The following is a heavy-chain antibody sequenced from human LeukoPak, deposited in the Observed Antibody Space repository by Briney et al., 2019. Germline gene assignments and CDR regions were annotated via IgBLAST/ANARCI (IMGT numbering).Heavy chain of an antibody. CDR3: ARVNKGYCSSTSCDDSDAFDI. CDR1: GGSISSYY. Sequence: SETLSLTCTVSGGSISSYYWSWIRQPPGKGLEWSGYIYYSGSTNYNPSLKSRVTISVDTSKNQFSLKLSSVTAADTAVYYCARVNKGYCSSTSCDDSDAFDIWGQGTMVTVSS. D-gene: IGHD2-2*01. CDR2: IYYSGST. V-gene: IGHV4-59*01. J-gene: IGHJ3*02.